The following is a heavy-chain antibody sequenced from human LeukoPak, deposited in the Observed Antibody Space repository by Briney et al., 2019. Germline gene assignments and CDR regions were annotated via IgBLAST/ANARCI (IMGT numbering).Heavy chain of an antibody. V-gene: IGHV3-7*01. CDR3: AREARSVHYYYFDY. D-gene: IGHD1-1*01. Sequence: GGSLRLSCAASGFTFTTYWMSWVRQLLGKGLEWVANINQDGSEKYYVDSVKGRFTISRDNAKNSLYLQMNSLRAEDTAVYYCAREARSVHYYYFDYWGQGTLVTVSS. CDR2: INQDGSEK. CDR1: GFTFTTYW. J-gene: IGHJ4*02.